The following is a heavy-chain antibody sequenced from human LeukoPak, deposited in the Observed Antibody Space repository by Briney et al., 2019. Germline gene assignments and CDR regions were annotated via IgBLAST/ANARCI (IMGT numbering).Heavy chain of an antibody. V-gene: IGHV3-23*01. D-gene: IGHD2-2*01. CDR1: GFTFSSFA. J-gene: IGHJ3*02. Sequence: GGSLRLSCAASGFTFSSFAMSWVRQAPGKGLEWVSAISGSGGSTYYADSVKGRFTISRDNSKNTLYLQMNSLRAEDTAVYYCAKDHCSSTSCFPHDAFDIWGQGTMVTVSS. CDR2: ISGSGGST. CDR3: AKDHCSSTSCFPHDAFDI.